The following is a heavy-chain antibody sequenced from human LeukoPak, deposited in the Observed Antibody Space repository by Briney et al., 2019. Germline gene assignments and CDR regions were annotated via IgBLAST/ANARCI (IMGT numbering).Heavy chain of an antibody. Sequence: GGSLRLSCAASGFTFSSYSMNWVRHAPGKGLEWVSSISSSSSYIYYADSVKGRFTISRDNAKNSLYLQMNSLRAEDTAVYYCARDYSGYEPYYFDYWGQGTLVTVSS. CDR3: ARDYSGYEPYYFDY. CDR1: GFTFSSYS. V-gene: IGHV3-21*01. J-gene: IGHJ4*02. CDR2: ISSSSSYI. D-gene: IGHD5-12*01.